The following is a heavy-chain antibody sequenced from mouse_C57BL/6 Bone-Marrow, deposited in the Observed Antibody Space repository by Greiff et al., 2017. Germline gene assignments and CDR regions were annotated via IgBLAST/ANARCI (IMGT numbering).Heavy chain of an antibody. CDR2: IHPNSGST. CDR1: GYTFTSYW. CDR3: AGGGSCDGSGAYYGDY. Sequence: VQLQQPGAELVKPGASVKLSCKASGYTFTSYWMHWVKQRPGPGLEWIGMIHPNSGSTNYNEKFKSKATLTVDKSSSAAYMQLSSLTSEDSAVYDCAGGGSCDGSGAYYGDYWGQGTTLTVSS. V-gene: IGHV1-64*01. D-gene: IGHD1-1*01. J-gene: IGHJ2*01.